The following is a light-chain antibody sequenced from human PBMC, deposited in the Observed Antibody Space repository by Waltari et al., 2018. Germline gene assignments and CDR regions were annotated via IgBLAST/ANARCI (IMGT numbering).Light chain of an antibody. CDR2: STN. J-gene: IGLJ2*01. V-gene: IGLV8-61*01. CDR3: VLFMGRDFWL. CDR1: SGSVSTSYY. Sequence: QTVVTQEPSFSVSPGGTVTLTCGLSSGSVSTSYYPSWYQQTPGQAPRTLIYSTNSRSSGVPDRFSGSILGNKAALTITGAQADDESDYYCVLFMGRDFWLFGEGTKLTVL.